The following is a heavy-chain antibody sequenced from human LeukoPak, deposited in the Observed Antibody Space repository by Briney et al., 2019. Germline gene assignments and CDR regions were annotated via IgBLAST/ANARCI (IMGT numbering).Heavy chain of an antibody. D-gene: IGHD6-19*01. Sequence: GGSLRLSCAASGFTFSSYEMNWVRQAPGKGLEWVSYISSSGNTIYYVDSVKGRFTISRDNDKNSLYLQMNSLRADDTAVYYCARGGSGWSWGQGTLVTVSS. J-gene: IGHJ5*02. CDR1: GFTFSSYE. CDR2: ISSSGNTI. CDR3: ARGGSGWS. V-gene: IGHV3-48*03.